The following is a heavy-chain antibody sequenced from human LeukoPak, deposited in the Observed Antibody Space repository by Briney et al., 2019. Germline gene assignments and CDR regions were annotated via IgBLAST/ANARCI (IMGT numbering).Heavy chain of an antibody. CDR3: ARSRIAARPDEFDY. J-gene: IGHJ4*02. Sequence: PSDTLSLTCTVFGGSISSSSYYWGWIRQPPGKGLEWIGSIYYSGNTYYNPSLKSRVTISVDTSKSQFSLKLSSVTAADTAVYYCARSRIAARPDEFDYWGQGTLVTVSS. V-gene: IGHV4-39*01. CDR2: IYYSGNT. CDR1: GGSISSSSYY. D-gene: IGHD6-6*01.